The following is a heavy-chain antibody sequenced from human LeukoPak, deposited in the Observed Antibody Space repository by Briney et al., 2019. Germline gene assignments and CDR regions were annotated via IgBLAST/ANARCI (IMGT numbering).Heavy chain of an antibody. CDR2: SDTDGDT. V-gene: IGHV3-23*01. CDR1: GFTSRNSV. D-gene: IGHD2-8*01. J-gene: IGHJ6*03. CDR3: ARDPGYCTNGVCTYYYYYYMDV. Sequence: GGSLRLSCAASGFTSRNSVMSWVRQPPGKGLEWVSSSDTDGDTQYADSVKGRFTISRDNSKNTLYLQMNSLRAEDTAVYYCARDPGYCTNGVCTYYYYYYMDVWGKGTTVTVSS.